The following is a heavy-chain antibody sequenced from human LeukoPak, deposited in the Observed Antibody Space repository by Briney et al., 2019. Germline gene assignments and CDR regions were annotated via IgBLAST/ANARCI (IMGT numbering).Heavy chain of an antibody. CDR2: LYHSGST. J-gene: IGHJ6*03. CDR1: GYSISNAYY. Sequence: SETLSLTCTVSGYSISNAYYWGWIRQPPGKGLEWIGSLYHSGSTYYNPSLKSRVTISVDTSKNQFSLKLSSVTAADTAVYYCARTTEAHSWRTRYYDYYMDVWGKGTTVTVSS. D-gene: IGHD6-13*01. V-gene: IGHV4-38-2*02. CDR3: ARTTEAHSWRTRYYDYYMDV.